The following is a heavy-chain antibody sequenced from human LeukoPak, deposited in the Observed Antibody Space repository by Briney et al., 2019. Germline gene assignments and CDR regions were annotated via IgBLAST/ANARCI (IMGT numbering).Heavy chain of an antibody. CDR2: INPSGGST. CDR3: ARAPMGRGALY. CDR1: GYTFTGYY. Sequence: GASVKVSCKASGYTFTGYYMHWVRQAPGQGLEWMGIINPSGGSTSYAQKFQGRVTMTRDTSTSTVYMELSSLRSEDTAFYYCARAPMGRGALYWGQGTLVTVNS. V-gene: IGHV1-46*01. J-gene: IGHJ4*02. D-gene: IGHD3-10*01.